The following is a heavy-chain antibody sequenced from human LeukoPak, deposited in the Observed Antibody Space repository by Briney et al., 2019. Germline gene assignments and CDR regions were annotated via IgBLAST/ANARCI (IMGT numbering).Heavy chain of an antibody. CDR2: IKQDGSEK. Sequence: GGSLRLSCAASGFTFSSYWMSWVRQAPGKGLEWVANIKQDGSEKYYVDSVKGRFTISRDNAKNSLYLQMNSLRAEDTAVYYCARALGDYYYYYMDVWDKGTTVTVSS. D-gene: IGHD7-27*01. V-gene: IGHV3-7*01. CDR1: GFTFSSYW. CDR3: ARALGDYYYYYMDV. J-gene: IGHJ6*03.